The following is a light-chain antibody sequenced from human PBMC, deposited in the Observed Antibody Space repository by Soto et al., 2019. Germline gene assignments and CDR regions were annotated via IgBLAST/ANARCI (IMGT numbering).Light chain of an antibody. Sequence: QSALTQPASVSGSPGQSITISCTGTSSDVGAYNYVSWYQQHPGKAPKLMIYDVSHRPSGVSHRFSGSKSGNTASLTIPGLQTEDEADYYCGSYTTSSNYVFGTGTKLTVL. J-gene: IGLJ1*01. CDR2: DVS. CDR1: SSDVGAYNY. V-gene: IGLV2-14*01. CDR3: GSYTTSSNYV.